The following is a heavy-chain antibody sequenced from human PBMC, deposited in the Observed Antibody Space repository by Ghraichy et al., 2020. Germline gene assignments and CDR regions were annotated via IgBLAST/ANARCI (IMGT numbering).Heavy chain of an antibody. J-gene: IGHJ4*02. CDR3: AREVANYYRSGGYIDY. Sequence: SVKVSCKASGGTFSSYSISWVRQAPGQGLEWMGGFIPIFGTANYAQKFQGRVTITADDSTGTAYMELSSLKSEDTAVYYCAREVANYYRSGGYIDYWGQGTLVTVSS. CDR2: FIPIFGTA. D-gene: IGHD3-10*01. CDR1: GGTFSSYS. V-gene: IGHV1-69*13.